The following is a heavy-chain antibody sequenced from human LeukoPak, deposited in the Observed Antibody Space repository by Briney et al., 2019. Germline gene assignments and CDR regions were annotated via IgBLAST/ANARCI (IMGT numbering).Heavy chain of an antibody. CDR2: IYYSGST. Sequence: SETLSLTCSVSGGSISSYYWSWIRQPPGKGLEWIGYIYYSGSTNYNPSLKSRVTISVDTSKNQFSLKLSSVTAADTAVYYCARGYCGGDCRAYYYYYMDVWGKGTTVTVSS. V-gene: IGHV4-59*12. CDR3: ARGYCGGDCRAYYYYYMDV. J-gene: IGHJ6*03. CDR1: GGSISSYY. D-gene: IGHD2-21*02.